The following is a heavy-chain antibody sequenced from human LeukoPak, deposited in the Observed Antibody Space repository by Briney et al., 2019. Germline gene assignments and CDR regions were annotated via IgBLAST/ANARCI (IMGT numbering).Heavy chain of an antibody. CDR2: ISWNSGSI. Sequence: PGRSLRLSCAASGFTLDDYAMHWVRQAPGKGLEWVSGISWNSGSIGYADSVKGRFTISRDNAKNSLYLQMNSLRAEDTALYYCAKDGAFRGYSGQGYFDYWGQGTLVTVSS. V-gene: IGHV3-9*01. D-gene: IGHD5-12*01. CDR3: AKDGAFRGYSGQGYFDY. J-gene: IGHJ4*02. CDR1: GFTLDDYA.